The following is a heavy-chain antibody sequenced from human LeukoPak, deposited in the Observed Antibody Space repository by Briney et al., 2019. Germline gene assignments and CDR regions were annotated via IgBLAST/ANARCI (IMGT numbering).Heavy chain of an antibody. J-gene: IGHJ4*02. CDR2: INPNSGGT. D-gene: IGHD6-13*01. Sequence: ASVKVSCKASGYTFTGYYMHWVRQAPGQGLEWMGRINPNSGGTNYAQKFQGRVTMTRDTSISTAYMELSRLRSDDTAVYYCARVKGSKQQLSNVIDYWGQGTLVTVSS. V-gene: IGHV1-2*06. CDR3: ARVKGSKQQLSNVIDY. CDR1: GYTFTGYY.